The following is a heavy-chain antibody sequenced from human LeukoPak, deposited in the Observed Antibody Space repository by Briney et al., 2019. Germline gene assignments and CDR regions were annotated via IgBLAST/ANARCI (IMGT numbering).Heavy chain of an antibody. D-gene: IGHD5-12*01. CDR1: GYNFVGYY. V-gene: IGHV1-2*02. J-gene: IGHJ1*01. CDR3: AREYSASEH. CDR2: IDPYTGNT. Sequence: ASVKVSCKASGYNFVGYYLHWVRQAPGQGLEWMAWIDPYTGNTLYAKKFQGRITVTRDTSLSTTYMELNWLTSDDTALYYCAREYSASEHWGQGTLVTVSS.